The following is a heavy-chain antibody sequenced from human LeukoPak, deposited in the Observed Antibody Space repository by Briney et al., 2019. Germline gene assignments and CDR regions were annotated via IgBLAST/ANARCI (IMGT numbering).Heavy chain of an antibody. Sequence: PSETLSLTCAVYGGSFSDYFWGWIRQPPGKGLEWIGEINHSGRTYYNPSLKRRVTISVDTSKHQFSLNLSSVTAADTAVYYCARDVVVVPAAIHYGMDVWGQGTTVTVSS. V-gene: IGHV4-34*01. CDR1: GGSFSDYF. CDR3: ARDVVVVPAAIHYGMDV. D-gene: IGHD2-2*01. J-gene: IGHJ6*02. CDR2: INHSGRT.